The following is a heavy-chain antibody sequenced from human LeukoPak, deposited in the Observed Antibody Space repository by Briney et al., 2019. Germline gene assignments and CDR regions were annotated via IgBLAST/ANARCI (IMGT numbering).Heavy chain of an antibody. CDR1: GYTFTSYA. CDR2: INAGNGHT. V-gene: IGHV1-3*01. Sequence: ASVKVSCKASGYTFTSYAMHWVRQAPGQRFEWMGWINAGNGHTKYSQNFQGRVTITRDSSASTVYMELSSLTSEDTAVYYCARGIWSARTVDYYLDSWGQGTLVTVSS. J-gene: IGHJ4*02. CDR3: ARGIWSARTVDYYLDS. D-gene: IGHD2-21*01.